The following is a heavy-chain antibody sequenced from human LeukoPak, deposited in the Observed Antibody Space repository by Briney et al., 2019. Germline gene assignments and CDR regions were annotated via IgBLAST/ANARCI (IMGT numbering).Heavy chain of an antibody. V-gene: IGHV4-34*01. D-gene: IGHD3-3*01. J-gene: IGHJ4*02. CDR1: GGSFSGYY. CDR3: ARSHPPRRYDFWSGSFFDY. Sequence: SETLSLTCAVYGGSFSGYYWSWIRQPPGKGLEWIGEINHSGSTNYNPSLKSRVTISVDTSKNQFSLKLSSVTAADTAVHYCARSHPPRRYDFWSGSFFDYWGQGTLVTVSS. CDR2: INHSGST.